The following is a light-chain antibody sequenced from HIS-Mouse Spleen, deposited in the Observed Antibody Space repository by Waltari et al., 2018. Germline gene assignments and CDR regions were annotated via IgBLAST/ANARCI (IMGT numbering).Light chain of an antibody. CDR2: DVS. J-gene: IGLJ2*01. V-gene: IGLV2-11*02. Sequence: QSALTQPRSVSGSPGQSVTISCTGTSSDVGGYNYVSWYQQHPGKAPKRMIYDVSKRPSVVPYRFSRSKSGTPASLTISGLQAEDEADYYCCSYAGSYTLVCGGGTKLTVL. CDR3: CSYAGSYTLV. CDR1: SSDVGGYNY.